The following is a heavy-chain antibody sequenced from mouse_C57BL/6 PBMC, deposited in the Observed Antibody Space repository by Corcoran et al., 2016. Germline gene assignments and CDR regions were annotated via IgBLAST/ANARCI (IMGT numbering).Heavy chain of an antibody. CDR2: IYPGDGDT. J-gene: IGHJ3*01. Sequence: QVQLQQSGAELVKPGASVKISCKASGYAFSSYWMNWVKQRPGKGLEWIGQIYPGDGDTNYNGKFKGKATLTADKSSSTAYMQLSSLTSEDSAVYFCARCYYDYERDLAYWGQGTLVTVSA. CDR1: GYAFSSYW. D-gene: IGHD2-4*01. V-gene: IGHV1-80*01. CDR3: ARCYYDYERDLAY.